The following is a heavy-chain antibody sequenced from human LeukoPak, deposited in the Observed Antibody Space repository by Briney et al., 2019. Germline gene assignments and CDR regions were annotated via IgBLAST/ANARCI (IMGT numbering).Heavy chain of an antibody. Sequence: GGSLRLSCAASGFTVSSNYMSWVRQAPGKGLEWVSAIYSGGSTYYADSVKGRFTISRDNSKNTLYLQMNSLRAEDTAVYYCARIREQQYFDYWGQGTLVTVSS. J-gene: IGHJ4*02. CDR1: GFTVSSNY. D-gene: IGHD6-13*01. V-gene: IGHV3-53*01. CDR3: ARIREQQYFDY. CDR2: IYSGGST.